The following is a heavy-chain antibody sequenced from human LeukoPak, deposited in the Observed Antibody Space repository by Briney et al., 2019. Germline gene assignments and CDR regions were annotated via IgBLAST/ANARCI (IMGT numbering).Heavy chain of an antibody. D-gene: IGHD5-24*01. CDR1: GYSFTSYW. CDR2: IYPGESDT. Sequence: GESLKISCKGSGYSFTSYWLGWVRQMPGKGLELMGIIYPGESDTIYSPSFPGQVTISADKSISTAYLQWSSLTASDTAMHYCARQARRDGYNADYWGQGTLVTVSS. V-gene: IGHV5-51*01. CDR3: ARQARRDGYNADY. J-gene: IGHJ4*02.